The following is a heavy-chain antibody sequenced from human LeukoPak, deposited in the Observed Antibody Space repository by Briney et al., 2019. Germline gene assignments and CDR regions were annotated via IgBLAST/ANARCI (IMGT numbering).Heavy chain of an antibody. J-gene: IGHJ3*02. CDR2: IYYSRST. Sequence: ICYIYYSRSTNYIPSLKSRVPISVDTSKNQFSLKLSSVTAADTAVYCCARAVGAHDAFDIWGQGTMVTVSS. V-gene: IGHV4-59*01. D-gene: IGHD1-26*01. CDR3: ARAVGAHDAFDI.